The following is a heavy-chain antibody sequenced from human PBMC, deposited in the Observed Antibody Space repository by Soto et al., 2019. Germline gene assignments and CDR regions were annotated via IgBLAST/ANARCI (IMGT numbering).Heavy chain of an antibody. V-gene: IGHV4-31*03. Sequence: SETLSLTCTVSGHSLSSGGYYWSWIRQHPGKGLEWVGYIYFTGTTLYNPSLKSRLAISVDTSKNQFSLKLTSVTAADAAVYYCARDWGSSGWPNWGQGVLVTVSS. D-gene: IGHD6-19*01. J-gene: IGHJ4*02. CDR2: IYFTGTT. CDR3: ARDWGSSGWPN. CDR1: GHSLSSGGYY.